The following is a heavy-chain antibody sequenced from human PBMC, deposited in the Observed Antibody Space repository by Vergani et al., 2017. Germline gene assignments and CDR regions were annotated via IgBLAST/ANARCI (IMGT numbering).Heavy chain of an antibody. CDR1: GGSFSGYY. CDR3: ARQYYYYYYMDV. J-gene: IGHJ6*03. Sequence: QVQLQQWGAGLLKPSETLSLTCAVYGGSFSGYYCNWFRQPPGKGLEWIGEINHSGSTNYNPSLKSRVTISVDTSKNQFSLKLSSVTAADRAVYYCARQYYYYYYMDVWGKGTTVTVSS. V-gene: IGHV4-34*01. CDR2: INHSGST.